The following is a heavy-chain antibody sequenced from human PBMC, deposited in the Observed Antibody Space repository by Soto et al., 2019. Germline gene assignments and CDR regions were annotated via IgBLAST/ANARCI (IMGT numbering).Heavy chain of an antibody. Sequence: SETLSLTCTVSGGSISSYYWSWIRQPPGKGLEWIGYIYYSGSTNYNPSLKSRVTISVDTSKNQFSLKLSSVTAADTALYYCARVNYGDYYYGMDVWGQGTTVTVSS. D-gene: IGHD4-17*01. CDR2: IYYSGST. CDR1: GGSISSYY. CDR3: ARVNYGDYYYGMDV. V-gene: IGHV4-59*01. J-gene: IGHJ6*02.